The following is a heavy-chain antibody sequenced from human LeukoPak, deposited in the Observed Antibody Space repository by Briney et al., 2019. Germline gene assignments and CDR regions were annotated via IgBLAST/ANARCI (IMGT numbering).Heavy chain of an antibody. V-gene: IGHV4-38-2*02. CDR3: SREGSIGDAFDI. Sequence: NPSETLSLTCTVYGYSITSGYYWGWIRQPPGKGLEWIGSINHVGSTYYNPSLKSRVTISVDTSKTQFSLKLSSGTAADTAVYYYSREGSIGDAFDIWGQGTMVTVSS. J-gene: IGHJ3*02. CDR1: GYSITSGYY. CDR2: INHVGST.